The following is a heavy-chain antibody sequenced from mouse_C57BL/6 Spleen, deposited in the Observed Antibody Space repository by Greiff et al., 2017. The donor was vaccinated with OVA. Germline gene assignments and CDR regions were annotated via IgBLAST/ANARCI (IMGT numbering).Heavy chain of an antibody. V-gene: IGHV1-50*01. CDR2: IDPSDSYT. Sequence: QVQLQQSGAELVKPGASVKLSCKASGYTFTSYWMQWVKQRPGQGLEWIGEIDPSDSYTNYNQKFKGKATLTVDTSSSTAYMQLSRLTSEDSAVYYCARGVGRSWFAYWGQGTLVTVSA. J-gene: IGHJ3*01. CDR3: ARGVGRSWFAY. D-gene: IGHD4-1*01. CDR1: GYTFTSYW.